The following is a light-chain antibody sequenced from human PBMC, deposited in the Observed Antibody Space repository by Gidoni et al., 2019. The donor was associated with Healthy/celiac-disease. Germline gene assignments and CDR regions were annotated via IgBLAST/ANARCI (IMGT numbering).Light chain of an antibody. V-gene: IGKV1-39*01. CDR1: QSISSY. CDR3: QQSYSTLIFT. Sequence: DIQMTQSPSSLSASVGDRVTITCRASQSISSYLNWYQQKPGKAPKLLIYAASSLQSGVPSRFIGSGSGTDFTLTISSLQPEDFATYYCQQSYSTLIFTFGPXTKVDIK. CDR2: AAS. J-gene: IGKJ3*01.